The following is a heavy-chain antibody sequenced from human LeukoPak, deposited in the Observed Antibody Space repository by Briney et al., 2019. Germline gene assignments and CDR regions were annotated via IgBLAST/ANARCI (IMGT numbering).Heavy chain of an antibody. CDR2: ISGSGGST. CDR1: GFTFSINA. D-gene: IGHD3-22*01. CDR3: AGGCYYESSGYSTPFDY. V-gene: IGHV3-23*01. Sequence: PGGSLRLSCTASGFTFSINAMSWVRQAPGKGLEWVSGISGSGGSTYYADSVRGRFTISRDNSKNTLYLHGNSLRAEDTAIYYCAGGCYYESSGYSTPFDYWGQGPLVTVS. J-gene: IGHJ4*02.